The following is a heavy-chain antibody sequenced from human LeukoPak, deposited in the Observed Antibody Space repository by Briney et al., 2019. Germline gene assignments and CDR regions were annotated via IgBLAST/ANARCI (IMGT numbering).Heavy chain of an antibody. CDR1: GGSFSGYY. D-gene: IGHD6-13*01. CDR2: INHSGCT. Sequence: PSETLSLTCAVYGGSFSGYYWSWIRQPPGKGLEWIGEINHSGCTNYNPSLKSRVTISVDTSKNQFSLKLSSVTAADTAVYYCARGSQEQQLVSRAGAYFDYWGQGTLVTVSS. V-gene: IGHV4-34*01. J-gene: IGHJ4*02. CDR3: ARGSQEQQLVSRAGAYFDY.